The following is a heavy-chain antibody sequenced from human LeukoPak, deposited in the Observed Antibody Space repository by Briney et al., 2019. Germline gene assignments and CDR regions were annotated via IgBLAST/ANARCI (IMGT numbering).Heavy chain of an antibody. Sequence: PGRSLRLSCEASGFRLIKYAMHWVRQAPGRGLEWVAVISFDGKKEFYADSVKGRFTISRDNSKNALFLQTNSLQTDDTAIYYCARAPMATINYYYFYMDAWGKGTTVTVSS. CDR2: ISFDGKKE. D-gene: IGHD5-24*01. V-gene: IGHV3-30*04. CDR3: ARAPMATINYYYFYMDA. J-gene: IGHJ6*03. CDR1: GFRLIKYA.